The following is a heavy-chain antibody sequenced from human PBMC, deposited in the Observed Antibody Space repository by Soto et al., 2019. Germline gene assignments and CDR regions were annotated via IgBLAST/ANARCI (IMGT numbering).Heavy chain of an antibody. CDR3: ARGRDIVVVVAATFDY. D-gene: IGHD2-15*01. Sequence: QVQLVQSGAEVKKPGSSVKVSCKASGGTFSSYAISWVRQAPGQGLEWMGGIIPICGTANYAQKFQGRVTITADESTSTAYMELSSLRSEDTAVYYCARGRDIVVVVAATFDYWGQGTLVTVSS. CDR2: IIPICGTA. V-gene: IGHV1-69*01. J-gene: IGHJ4*02. CDR1: GGTFSSYA.